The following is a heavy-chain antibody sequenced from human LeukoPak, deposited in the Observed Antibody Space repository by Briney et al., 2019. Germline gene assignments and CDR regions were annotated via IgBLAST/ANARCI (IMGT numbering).Heavy chain of an antibody. Sequence: GGSLRLSCAASGFTFSSFAMSWVRQAPGKGLEWASAISGSGGTTYYADSVKGRFTISRDNSKNTLYLQMNSLRAEDTAVYFCAKDTLSDYDFWSGSDYWGQGTLVTVSS. J-gene: IGHJ4*02. CDR2: ISGSGGTT. CDR3: AKDTLSDYDFWSGSDY. CDR1: GFTFSSFA. D-gene: IGHD3-3*01. V-gene: IGHV3-23*01.